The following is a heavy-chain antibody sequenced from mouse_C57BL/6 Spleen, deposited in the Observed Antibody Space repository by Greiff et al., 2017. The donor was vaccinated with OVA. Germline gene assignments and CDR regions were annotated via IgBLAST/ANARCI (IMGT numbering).Heavy chain of an antibody. CDR1: GYTFTSYW. D-gene: IGHD2-3*01. V-gene: IGHV1-50*01. CDR2: IDPSDSYT. J-gene: IGHJ2*01. Sequence: QVQLQQPGAELVKPGASVKLSCKASGYTFTSYWMQWVKQRPGQGLEWIGEIDPSDSYTNYNQKFKGKATLTVDTSSSTAYMQLSSLTSEDSAVYYGARSRGIYDGYYVDYWGQGTTLTVSS. CDR3: ARSRGIYDGYYVDY.